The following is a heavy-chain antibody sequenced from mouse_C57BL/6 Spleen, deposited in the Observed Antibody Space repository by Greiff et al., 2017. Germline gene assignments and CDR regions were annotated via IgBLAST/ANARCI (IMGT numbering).Heavy chain of an antibody. CDR3: ARPLYGSSYNYSMDY. Sequence: QVQLQQSGAELVRPGASVKLSCKASGYTFTDYYINWVKQRPGQGLEWIARIYPGSGNTYYNGKFKGKATLTAEKSSRTAYMPLSSLTSEDAAVYFCARPLYGSSYNYSMDYWGQGTSVTVSS. V-gene: IGHV1-76*01. CDR2: IYPGSGNT. D-gene: IGHD1-1*01. CDR1: GYTFTDYY. J-gene: IGHJ4*01.